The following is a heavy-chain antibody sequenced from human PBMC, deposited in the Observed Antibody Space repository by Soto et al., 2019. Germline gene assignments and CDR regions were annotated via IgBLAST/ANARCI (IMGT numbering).Heavy chain of an antibody. J-gene: IGHJ4*02. D-gene: IGHD5-12*01. CDR2: IIPVLGTT. CDR3: AAGGKNGYIK. Sequence: QVSLVQSGAEVRKPGSSVKVSCKASRDTFNSYAVTRVRQAPGQGLEWMGGIIPVLGTTKYAQKFQARVTMTADESTSTVYMELSSLRFDDRAVYYCAAGGKNGYIKWGQGTQVTVSS. CDR1: RDTFNSYA. V-gene: IGHV1-69*01.